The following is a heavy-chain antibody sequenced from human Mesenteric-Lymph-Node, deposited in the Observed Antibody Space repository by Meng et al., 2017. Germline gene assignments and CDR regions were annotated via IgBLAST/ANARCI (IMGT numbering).Heavy chain of an antibody. V-gene: IGHV1-46*01. D-gene: IGHD3-3*01. J-gene: IGHJ4*02. Sequence: ASVKVSCKASGYTFVNYYMHWVRQAPGQGLEWMGVINPSDDTKYYTQKFEGRFTVTRDMPTSTVYMELSSLTSEDTAVYYCARAGGTGYGVIIGDDWGQGTLVTVSS. CDR2: INPSDDTK. CDR1: GYTFVNYY. CDR3: ARAGGTGYGVIIGDD.